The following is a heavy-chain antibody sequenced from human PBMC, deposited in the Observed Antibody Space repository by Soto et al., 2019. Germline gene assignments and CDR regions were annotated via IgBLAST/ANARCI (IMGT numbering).Heavy chain of an antibody. V-gene: IGHV3-33*01. CDR2: IWYDGSNK. D-gene: IGHD3-22*01. Sequence: GGSLRLSCAASGFTFSSYGMHWVRQAPGKGLEWVAVIWYDGSNKYYADSVKGRFTISRDNSKNTLYLQMNSLRAEDTAVYYCARLDVEIHYYDSSGYSSDAFDIWGQGTMVTVSS. CDR1: GFTFSSYG. J-gene: IGHJ3*02. CDR3: ARLDVEIHYYDSSGYSSDAFDI.